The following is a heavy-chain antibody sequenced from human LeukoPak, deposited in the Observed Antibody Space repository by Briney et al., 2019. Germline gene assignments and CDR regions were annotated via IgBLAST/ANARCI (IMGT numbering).Heavy chain of an antibody. CDR3: ARWYCSSTSCQFDY. Sequence: GASVKVSCKASGYTFTTYDINWVRQATGQGLEWMGWMNPNSGNTGYAQKLQGRVTITRNTSISTAYMELSGLRSEDTAVYYCARWYCSSTSCQFDYWGQGTLVTVSS. CDR2: MNPNSGNT. D-gene: IGHD2-2*01. CDR1: GYTFTTYD. V-gene: IGHV1-8*03. J-gene: IGHJ4*02.